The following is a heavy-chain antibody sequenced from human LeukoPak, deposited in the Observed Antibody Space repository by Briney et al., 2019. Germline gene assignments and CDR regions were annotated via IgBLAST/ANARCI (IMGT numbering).Heavy chain of an antibody. CDR1: GGSISSSSYY. CDR3: ARSYYDFWSGYLGGAEYFQH. V-gene: IGHV4-39*01. D-gene: IGHD3-3*01. CDR2: IYYSGST. J-gene: IGHJ1*01. Sequence: TPSETLSLTCTVSGGSISSSSYYWGWIRQPPGKGLEWIGSIYYSGSTYYNPSLKSRVTISVDTSKNQFSLKLSSVTAADTAVYYCARSYYDFWSGYLGGAEYFQHWGQGTLVTVSS.